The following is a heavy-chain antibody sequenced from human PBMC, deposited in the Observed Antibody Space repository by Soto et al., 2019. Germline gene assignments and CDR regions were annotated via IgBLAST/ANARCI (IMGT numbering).Heavy chain of an antibody. CDR1: GGSISSYY. Sequence: ETLSLTCTVSGGSISSYYWSWIRQPPGKGLEWIGYIYYSGSTNYNPSLKSRVTISVDTSKNQFSLKLSSVTAADTAVYYCARHRRGYSFWFDPWGQGTLVTVS. D-gene: IGHD5-18*01. CDR2: IYYSGST. J-gene: IGHJ5*02. CDR3: ARHRRGYSFWFDP. V-gene: IGHV4-59*08.